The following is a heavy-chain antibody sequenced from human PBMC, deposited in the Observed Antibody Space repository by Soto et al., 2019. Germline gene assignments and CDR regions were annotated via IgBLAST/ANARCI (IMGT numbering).Heavy chain of an antibody. J-gene: IGHJ3*02. CDR2: MWYDGTNK. CDR1: GFTFSSYA. Sequence: LSCAASGFTFSSYAIHCFRQSPCKGLDWVAVMWYDGTNKYYGESVKGRFTISRDNSENTLYLQMNSLRVEDTAVYYCARDATFGTKGGSFDIWGHGTLVTVSS. V-gene: IGHV3-33*08. D-gene: IGHD3-16*01. CDR3: ARDATFGTKGGSFDI.